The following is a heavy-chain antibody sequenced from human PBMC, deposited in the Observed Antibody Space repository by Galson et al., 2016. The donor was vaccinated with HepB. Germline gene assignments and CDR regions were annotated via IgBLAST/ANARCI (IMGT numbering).Heavy chain of an antibody. J-gene: IGHJ4*02. Sequence: SLRLSCAASGFIFTTYWMDWVRQAPGKGLEWVANINQDGSVKYYVDSVRGRFTVYRDNSKNSLYLQMNSLRVEDTAVYYCATQLDFWGQGTLVTVSS. CDR2: INQDGSVK. CDR3: ATQLDF. CDR1: GFIFTTYW. V-gene: IGHV3-7*01.